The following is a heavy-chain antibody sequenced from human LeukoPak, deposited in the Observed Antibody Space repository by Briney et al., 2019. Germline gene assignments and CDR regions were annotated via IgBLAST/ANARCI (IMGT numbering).Heavy chain of an antibody. J-gene: IGHJ5*02. D-gene: IGHD3-3*01. V-gene: IGHV4-59*01. CDR1: GGSISSYY. Sequence: NPSETLSPTCTVSGGSISSYYWSWIRQPPGKGLEWIGYIYYSGSTNYKPSLKSRVTISVDTSKNQFSLKLSSVTAADTAVYYCARSRITIFGVVTGFDPWGQGTLVTVSS. CDR3: ARSRITIFGVVTGFDP. CDR2: IYYSGST.